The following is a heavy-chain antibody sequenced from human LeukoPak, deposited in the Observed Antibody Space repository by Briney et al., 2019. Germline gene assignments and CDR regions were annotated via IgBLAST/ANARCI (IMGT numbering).Heavy chain of an antibody. CDR3: ARDVGGYSYGYGLIDY. CDR2: ISYDGSNK. J-gene: IGHJ4*02. CDR1: GFTFSSYA. Sequence: GGSLRLSCAASGFTFSSYAMHWVRQAPGKGLEWVAVISYDGSNKYYADSVKGRFTISRDNSKNTLYLQMNSLRAEDTAVYYCARDVGGYSYGYGLIDYWGQGTLVTVSS. D-gene: IGHD5-18*01. V-gene: IGHV3-30*04.